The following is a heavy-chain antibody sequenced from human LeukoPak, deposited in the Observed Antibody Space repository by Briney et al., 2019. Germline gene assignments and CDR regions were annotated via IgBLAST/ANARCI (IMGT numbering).Heavy chain of an antibody. J-gene: IGHJ5*02. Sequence: SETLSLTCTVSGGSISSYYWSWIRQPAGKGLEWIGRIYTSGSTNYNPSLKSRVTMSVDTSKNQFSLKLSSVTAADTAVYYCARETPTYCSSTSCGFDPWGQGTLVTVSS. D-gene: IGHD2-2*01. CDR1: GGSISSYY. V-gene: IGHV4-4*07. CDR2: IYTSGST. CDR3: ARETPTYCSSTSCGFDP.